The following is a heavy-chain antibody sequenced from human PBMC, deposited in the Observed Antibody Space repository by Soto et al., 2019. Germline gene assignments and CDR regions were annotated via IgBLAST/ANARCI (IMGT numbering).Heavy chain of an antibody. J-gene: IGHJ5*02. CDR3: ASDLSTT. V-gene: IGHV1-8*01. D-gene: IGHD2-2*01. CDR1: GYTFTSHD. Sequence: QVQLVQSGAEVKKPGASVKVSCKASGYTFTSHDINWMRQATGQGLEWMGWMNPNSGHTNYAQRFQGRVTMTRDTYISTAYMELTSLRSEDTALYYCASDLSTTWGQGTLVTVSS. CDR2: MNPNSGHT.